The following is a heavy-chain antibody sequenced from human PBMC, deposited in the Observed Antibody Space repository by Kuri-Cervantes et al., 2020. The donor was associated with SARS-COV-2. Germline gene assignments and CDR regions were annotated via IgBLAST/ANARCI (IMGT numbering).Heavy chain of an antibody. V-gene: IGHV4-30-4*08. Sequence: SETLSLTCTVSGGSLSSGDYYWTWVRQPPGKGLEWIGNIYYSGSASYNPSLKSRLTMSLDMSKSQFSLKLNSVTAADTAVYYCANWGLHDAFDIWGQGTKVTVSS. J-gene: IGHJ3*02. CDR1: GGSLSSGDYY. D-gene: IGHD7-27*01. CDR2: IYYSGSA. CDR3: ANWGLHDAFDI.